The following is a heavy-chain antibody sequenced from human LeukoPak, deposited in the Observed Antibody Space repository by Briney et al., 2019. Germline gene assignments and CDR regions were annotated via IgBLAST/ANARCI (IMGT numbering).Heavy chain of an antibody. CDR2: VSYDGSNK. V-gene: IGHV3-30*03. J-gene: IGHJ4*02. Sequence: GGSLRLSCAASGFTFSSYGMHWVRQAPGKELEWVAVVSYDGSNKYYADSVKGRFTISRDNSKNTLYLQMNSLRAEDTAVYYCARGQPGDPIDYWGQGTLVTVSS. D-gene: IGHD1-14*01. CDR3: ARGQPGDPIDY. CDR1: GFTFSSYG.